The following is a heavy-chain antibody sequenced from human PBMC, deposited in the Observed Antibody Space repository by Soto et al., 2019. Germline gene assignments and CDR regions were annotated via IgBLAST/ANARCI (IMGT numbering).Heavy chain of an antibody. J-gene: IGHJ6*02. Sequence: GGSLRLSCAGTGFTFSSYAMSWVRQAPGKGLEWVSAISGSGGSTYYADSVKGRFTISRDNSKNTLYLQMNSLRAEDTAVYYCAKGGLYGSGSYYNEGSYYYYGMDVWGQGTTVTVSS. CDR1: GFTFSSYA. CDR3: AKGGLYGSGSYYNEGSYYYYGMDV. D-gene: IGHD3-10*01. CDR2: ISGSGGST. V-gene: IGHV3-23*01.